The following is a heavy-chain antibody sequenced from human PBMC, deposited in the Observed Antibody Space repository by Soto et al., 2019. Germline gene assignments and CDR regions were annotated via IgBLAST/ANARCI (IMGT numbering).Heavy chain of an antibody. CDR3: ARVLHNYYGSGSYNEY. J-gene: IGHJ4*02. CDR2: INHSGST. Sequence: SETLSLTCAVYGGSFSGYYWSWIRQPPGKGLEWIGEINHSGSTNYNPSLKSRVTISVDTSKNQFSLKLSSVTAADTAVYYCARVLHNYYGSGSYNEYWGQGTLVTVSS. D-gene: IGHD3-10*01. CDR1: GGSFSGYY. V-gene: IGHV4-34*01.